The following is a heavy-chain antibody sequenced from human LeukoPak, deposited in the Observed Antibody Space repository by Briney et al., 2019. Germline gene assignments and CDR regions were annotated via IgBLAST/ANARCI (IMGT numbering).Heavy chain of an antibody. CDR3: ARGPGGIVVVRTHNWFDP. D-gene: IGHD2-2*01. CDR2: SHNSGDT. J-gene: IGHJ5*02. V-gene: IGHV4-59*12. CDR1: GGSISDYY. Sequence: SETLSLTCTISGGSISDYYWGWIRQSPGKGLEWIGYSHNSGDTNYNPSPRSRVSILLDTSKNQFSLKLSSVTAADTAVYYCARGPGGIVVVRTHNWFDPWGQGTLVTVSS.